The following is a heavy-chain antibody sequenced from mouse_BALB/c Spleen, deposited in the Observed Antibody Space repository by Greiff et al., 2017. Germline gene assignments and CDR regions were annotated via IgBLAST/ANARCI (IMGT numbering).Heavy chain of an antibody. V-gene: IGHV5-9-3*01. CDR2: ISSGGSYT. CDR3: ARPEVLAY. CDR1: GFTFSSYA. J-gene: IGHJ3*01. Sequence: EVNVVESGGGLVKPGGSLKLSCAASGFTFSSYAMSWVRQTPEKRLEWVATISSGGSYTYYPDSVKGRFTISRDNAKNTLYLQMSSLRSEDTAMYYCARPEVLAYWGQGTLVTVSA.